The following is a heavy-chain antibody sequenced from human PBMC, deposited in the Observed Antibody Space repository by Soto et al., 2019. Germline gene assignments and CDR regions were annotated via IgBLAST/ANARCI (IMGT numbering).Heavy chain of an antibody. CDR3: ARGPSGDKVDY. V-gene: IGHV4-30-4*01. CDR1: GDSISNGYYT. CDR2: IYNSVNT. D-gene: IGHD3-10*01. J-gene: IGHJ4*02. Sequence: QVQLQESGPGLVEPSQTLSLTCTVSGDSISNGYYTWSWIRQPPGKDLEWIGHIYNSVNTYSNPSLKSRVTISADTSKNQCSLKLSSVTAADTAEYYCARGPSGDKVDYWGQGTLVTVSS.